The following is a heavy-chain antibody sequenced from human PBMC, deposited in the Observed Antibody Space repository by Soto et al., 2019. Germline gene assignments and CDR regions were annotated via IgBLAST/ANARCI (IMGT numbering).Heavy chain of an antibody. J-gene: IGHJ4*02. CDR3: AKDRGSSSWDPIFDF. D-gene: IGHD6-13*01. V-gene: IGHV3-9*01. CDR1: GFTFDDYA. Sequence: MQLVESGGGLIEPGRSLRLSCAASGFTFDDYAIHWVRQAPGKRLEWVSGISWNSAAIDYAVSVKGRFTIVRDNAMNSLYLQMNHLRPEDTAFYYCAKDRGSSSWDPIFDFWGQGILVTVSS. CDR2: ISWNSAAI.